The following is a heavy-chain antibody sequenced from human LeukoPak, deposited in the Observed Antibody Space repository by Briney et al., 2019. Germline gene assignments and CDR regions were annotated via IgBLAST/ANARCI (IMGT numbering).Heavy chain of an antibody. V-gene: IGHV3-7*03. CDR3: ARGTSGWWELFFDY. Sequence: GGSLRLSCAASGFTFSSYWMSWVRQAPGKGLEWVANIKQDGSEKYYVDSVKGRFTISRDNAKNSLYLQMNSLRAEDTAVYYCARGTSGWWELFFDYWGQGTLVTVSS. D-gene: IGHD1-26*01. CDR1: GFTFSSYW. CDR2: IKQDGSEK. J-gene: IGHJ4*02.